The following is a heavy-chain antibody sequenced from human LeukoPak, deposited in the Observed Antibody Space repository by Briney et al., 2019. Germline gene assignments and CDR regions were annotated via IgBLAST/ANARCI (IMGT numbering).Heavy chain of an antibody. CDR2: INPNTGGT. J-gene: IGHJ4*02. Sequence: ASVKPSCKTSEYTFTDYYIHWVRQAPGQGLEWMGWINPNTGGTDYAQRFQGRVTMTRDTSISTAYLELSRLTSDDTALYYCARSFAAVVTASTHFDYWGQGTLVTVSS. V-gene: IGHV1-2*02. CDR1: EYTFTDYY. D-gene: IGHD4-23*01. CDR3: ARSFAAVVTASTHFDY.